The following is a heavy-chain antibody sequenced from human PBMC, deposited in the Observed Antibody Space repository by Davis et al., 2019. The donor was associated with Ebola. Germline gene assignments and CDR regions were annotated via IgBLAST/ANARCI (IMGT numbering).Heavy chain of an antibody. CDR2: ISSSSSTL. D-gene: IGHD3-22*01. V-gene: IGHV3-48*04. CDR1: GFTFSRYS. Sequence: GGSLRLSCVASGFTFSRYSMNWVRQAPGKGLEWVSYISSSSSTLYYADSVKGRFTISRDNGKKSLYLQMNSLRAEDTAVYYCARASDYYDSSGYGMGLYYYYGMDVWGQGTTVTVS. CDR3: ARASDYYDSSGYGMGLYYYYGMDV. J-gene: IGHJ6*02.